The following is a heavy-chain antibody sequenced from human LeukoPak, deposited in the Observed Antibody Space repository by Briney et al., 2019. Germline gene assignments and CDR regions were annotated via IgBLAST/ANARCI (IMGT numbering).Heavy chain of an antibody. V-gene: IGHV3-23*01. Sequence: PGASLRLSCAASGFTFSNYAMSWVRQAPGKGLEWVSAITGSGGNTYYADSVKGRFTISRDNSKNTVFLQMNSLRAEDTAVYYCAKAFGYSSSWYWGGFDYWGQGTLVTVSS. CDR2: ITGSGGNT. CDR1: GFTFSNYA. CDR3: AKAFGYSSSWYWGGFDY. D-gene: IGHD6-13*01. J-gene: IGHJ4*02.